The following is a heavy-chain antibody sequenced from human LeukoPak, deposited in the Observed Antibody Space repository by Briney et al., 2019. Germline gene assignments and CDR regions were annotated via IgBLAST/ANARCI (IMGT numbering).Heavy chain of an antibody. Sequence: PGGSLRLSCAASGFSFSTYTMNWVRQAPGKGLDWVSYISSSSSTIYYADSVTGRFTISRENANNSLYLQMNSLRDEDTAVYYCARARRYRSSWYHDYWGQGSLVTVSS. CDR2: ISSSSSTI. D-gene: IGHD6-13*01. J-gene: IGHJ4*02. CDR3: ARARRYRSSWYHDY. V-gene: IGHV3-48*02. CDR1: GFSFSTYT.